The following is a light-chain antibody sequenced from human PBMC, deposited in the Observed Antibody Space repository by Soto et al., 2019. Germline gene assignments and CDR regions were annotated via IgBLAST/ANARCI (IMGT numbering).Light chain of an antibody. CDR3: QQYDKVPWT. V-gene: IGKV1-33*01. Sequence: DIQMTQSPSSLSASVGDRVTITCQASQDIYKYLNWYQQKPGKAPKLLIYDASNLETGVPSRFSGSGSRTDFTFTISSLQPEDIATYYCQQYDKVPWTFGQGTKVEI. J-gene: IGKJ1*01. CDR2: DAS. CDR1: QDIYKY.